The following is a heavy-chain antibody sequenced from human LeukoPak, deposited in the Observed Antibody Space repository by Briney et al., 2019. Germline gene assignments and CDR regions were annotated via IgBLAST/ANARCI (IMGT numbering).Heavy chain of an antibody. CDR2: IYYSGST. V-gene: IGHV4-59*01. D-gene: IGHD3/OR15-3a*01. J-gene: IGHJ4*02. Sequence: PSETLSLTCTVSGGSISSYYWSWIRQPPGKGLEWIGYIYYSGSTNYNPSLKSRVTISVDTSKNQFSLKLSSVTAAGTAVYYCARLDLRNGYYFDYWGQGTLVTVSS. CDR1: GGSISSYY. CDR3: ARLDLRNGYYFDY.